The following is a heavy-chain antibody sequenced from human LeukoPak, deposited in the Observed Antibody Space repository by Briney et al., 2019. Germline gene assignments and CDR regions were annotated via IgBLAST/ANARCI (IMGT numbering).Heavy chain of an antibody. V-gene: IGHV3-66*01. CDR1: GFTVSSNY. CDR2: IYSGGST. Sequence: GGSLRLSCAASGFTVSSNYMSWVRQAPGKGLEWVSVIYSGGSTYYADSVKGRFTISRDNAKNSLYLQMNSLRAEDTAVYYCARGRYHDYGDYVVAFDIWGQGTMVTVSS. J-gene: IGHJ3*02. D-gene: IGHD4-17*01. CDR3: ARGRYHDYGDYVVAFDI.